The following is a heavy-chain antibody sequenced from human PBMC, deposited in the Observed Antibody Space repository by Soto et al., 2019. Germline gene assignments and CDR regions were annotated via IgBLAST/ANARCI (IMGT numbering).Heavy chain of an antibody. J-gene: IGHJ3*02. CDR2: ISSSGSTI. CDR1: GFTFSDYY. D-gene: IGHD3-22*01. CDR3: ARERPGYYYDSSGYYEGAFDI. V-gene: IGHV3-11*01. Sequence: GGSLRLSCAASGFTFSDYYMSWIRQAPGKGLEWVSYISSSGSTIYYADSVKGRFTISRDNAKNSLYLQMNSLRAEDTAEYYCARERPGYYYDSSGYYEGAFDIWGQGTMVTVSS.